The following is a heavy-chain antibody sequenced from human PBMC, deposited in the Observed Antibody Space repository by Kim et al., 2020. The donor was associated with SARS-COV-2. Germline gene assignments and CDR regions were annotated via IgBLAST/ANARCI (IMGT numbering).Heavy chain of an antibody. CDR2: TYYRSKWYN. J-gene: IGHJ4*02. Sequence: SQTLSLTCAISGDSVSSNSAAWNWIRQSPSRGLEWLGRTYYRSKWYNDYAVSGKSRITINPDTSKNQFSLQLNSVTPEDTAVYYCARELAKVVVRQYYFDYWGQGTLVTVSS. V-gene: IGHV6-1*01. D-gene: IGHD2-15*01. CDR1: GDSVSSNSAA. CDR3: ARELAKVVVRQYYFDY.